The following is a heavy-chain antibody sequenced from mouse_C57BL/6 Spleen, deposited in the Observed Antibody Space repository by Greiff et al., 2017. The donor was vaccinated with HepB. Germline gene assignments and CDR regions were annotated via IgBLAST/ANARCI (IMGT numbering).Heavy chain of an antibody. V-gene: IGHV5-17*01. Sequence: EVQLVESGGGLVKPGGSLKLSCAASGFTFSDYGMHWVRQAPEKGLEWVAYISSGSSTIYYADTVKGRFTISRDNAKNTLFLQMTSLRSEDTAMYCCARQYDSLYYCGSSGAMDYWGQGTSVTVSS. CDR3: ARQYDSLYYCGSSGAMDY. CDR2: ISSGSSTI. CDR1: GFTFSDYG. D-gene: IGHD1-1*01. J-gene: IGHJ4*01.